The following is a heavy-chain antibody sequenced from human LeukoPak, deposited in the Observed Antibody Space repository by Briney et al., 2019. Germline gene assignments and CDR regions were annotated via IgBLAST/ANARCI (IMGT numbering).Heavy chain of an antibody. CDR3: GKTTVGYSSGRYPGWPVDC. CDR2: IFGSGGSA. D-gene: IGHD6-19*01. CDR1: GFTFNNYA. J-gene: IGHJ4*02. V-gene: IGHV3-23*01. Sequence: GGSLRLSCAASGFTFNNYAMYWVRQARGKGLEWVAGIFGSGGSAHYADSVKGRFTIFRDNSKNTVYLQMNSLRAEDTAVYYCGKTTVGYSSGRYPGWPVDCWGQGTLVTVSS.